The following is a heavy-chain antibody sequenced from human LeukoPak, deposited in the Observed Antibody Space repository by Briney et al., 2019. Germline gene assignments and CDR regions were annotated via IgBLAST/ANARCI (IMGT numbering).Heavy chain of an antibody. CDR3: ARVGSWYYFDY. Sequence: SETLSLTCTVSGGSFSSYYWTWIRQPPGKGLAWIGYIDYSGNTNYSPSLKSRVTISVDTSMNQFSLKLRFLTAADTAVYYCARVGSWYYFDYWGQGTLVTVSS. J-gene: IGHJ4*02. D-gene: IGHD6-13*01. CDR2: IDYSGNT. V-gene: IGHV4-59*01. CDR1: GGSFSSYY.